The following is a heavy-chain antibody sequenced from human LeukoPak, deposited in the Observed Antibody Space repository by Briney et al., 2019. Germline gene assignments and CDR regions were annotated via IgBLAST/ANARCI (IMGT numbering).Heavy chain of an antibody. CDR1: GFTFSNYE. V-gene: IGHV3-48*03. D-gene: IGHD3-22*01. CDR2: ISSSGSTI. CDR3: AREEDYDGSGSYGPFDY. Sequence: GGSLRLSCVASGFTFSNYEMNWVRQAPGKGLEWVSHISSSGSTIYYADSVKGRFTISRDNAKNSLYLQMNSLRAEDTAVYYCAREEDYDGSGSYGPFDYWGQGTLVTVSS. J-gene: IGHJ4*02.